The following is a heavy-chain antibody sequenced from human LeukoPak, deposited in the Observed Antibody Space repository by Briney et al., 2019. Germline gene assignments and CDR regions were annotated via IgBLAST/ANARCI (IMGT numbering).Heavy chain of an antibody. Sequence: SETLSLTCTVSGDSISFYFWTWIRQLPGEGLEWIGYIYYSGSTNYNPSLKSRVTISVDTSKNQFSLKLSFVTAADTAVYYCASTMVRGVTAFDYWGQGTLVTVSS. CDR2: IYYSGST. D-gene: IGHD3-10*01. V-gene: IGHV4-59*01. CDR1: GDSISFYF. CDR3: ASTMVRGVTAFDY. J-gene: IGHJ4*02.